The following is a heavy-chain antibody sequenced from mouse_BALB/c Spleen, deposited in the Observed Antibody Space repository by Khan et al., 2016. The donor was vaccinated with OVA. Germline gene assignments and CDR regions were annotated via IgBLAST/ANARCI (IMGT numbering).Heavy chain of an antibody. J-gene: IGHJ3*01. Sequence: EVQLQESGPDLVKPSQSLSLTCTVTGYSITSGYSWHWIRQFPGNKLEWMGYIHYGGNTNYNPSLKSRISITRDTSRNQFFLQLNSATTADTATYYYSRTGRWFPYWGQGTLLTVSS. CDR1: GYSITSGYS. V-gene: IGHV3-1*02. CDR3: SRTGRWFPY. CDR2: IHYGGNT.